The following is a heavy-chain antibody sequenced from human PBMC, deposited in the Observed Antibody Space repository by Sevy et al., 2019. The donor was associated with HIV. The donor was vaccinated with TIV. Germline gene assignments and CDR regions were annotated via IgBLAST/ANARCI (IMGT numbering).Heavy chain of an antibody. D-gene: IGHD3-10*01. CDR1: GFTFGGYM. CDR2: VSRNGGTP. Sequence: GGSLRLSCAGSGFTFGGYMMNWVRQAPGRGLEWVARVSRNGGTPEYGDSAKGRFTISRDNSKNTVYLQLKELRAEDTALYYCVKEGRDDFNPYLDFWGQGILVTDSS. CDR3: VKEGRDDFNPYLDF. V-gene: IGHV3-23*01. J-gene: IGHJ4*02.